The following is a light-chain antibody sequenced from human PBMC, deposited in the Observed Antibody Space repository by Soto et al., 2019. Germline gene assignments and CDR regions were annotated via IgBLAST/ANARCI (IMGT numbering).Light chain of an antibody. CDR3: QQYNNWPPDRT. CDR1: QSVGSN. Sequence: EIVMTQSPATLSVSPGERATLSCRASQSVGSNLAWYQQKPCQAPRLLIYGASTRATGIPSRFSGSGYGTEFTLTISSLQSEDFAIYFCQQYNNWPPDRTFGQGTKVEIK. V-gene: IGKV3-15*01. CDR2: GAS. J-gene: IGKJ1*01.